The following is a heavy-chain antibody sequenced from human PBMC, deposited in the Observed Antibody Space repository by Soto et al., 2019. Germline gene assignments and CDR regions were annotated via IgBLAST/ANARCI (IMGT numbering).Heavy chain of an antibody. J-gene: IGHJ4*02. CDR3: ASSGGGYYPY. D-gene: IGHD3-10*01. CDR1: GFTVSNAW. Sequence: EVQLVESGGGLVKPGGSLRLSCAASGFTVSNAWMTWVRQAPGKGLEWVGRIKSKTDGGTTDYAPPVKGRFTISRDDSKNTLYLQMNSLTTEDTAVYYCASSGGGYYPYWGQGTLVTVSS. V-gene: IGHV3-15*01. CDR2: IKSKTDGGTT.